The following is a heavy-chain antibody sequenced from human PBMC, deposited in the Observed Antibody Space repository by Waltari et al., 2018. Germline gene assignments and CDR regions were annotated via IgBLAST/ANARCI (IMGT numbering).Heavy chain of an antibody. CDR1: GFTFSDYW. Sequence: EAQLVESGGGLVQPGGSLRPTCVASGFTFSDYWMFWVRQAPGKGLEWVANIIQVGSERYHADSVKGRFTISRDNAKNSLYLEMNSLGVEDTAVYYCVRPRTALFREGLNVWGQGTQVIVSS. CDR3: VRPRTALFREGLNV. V-gene: IGHV3-7*01. D-gene: IGHD2-21*02. CDR2: IIQVGSER. J-gene: IGHJ1*01.